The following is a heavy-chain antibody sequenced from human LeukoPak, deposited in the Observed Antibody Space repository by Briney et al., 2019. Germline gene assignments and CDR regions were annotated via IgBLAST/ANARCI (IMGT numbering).Heavy chain of an antibody. J-gene: IGHJ6*03. CDR2: IIPIFGTA. CDR3: ARHRDRGNVSYMDV. Sequence: GASVKVSCKASGGTFSSYAISWVRQAPGQGLEWMGGIIPIFGTANYAQKFQGRVTITTDESTSTAYMELSSLRSEDTAVYYCARHRDRGNVSYMDVWGKGTTVTVSS. CDR1: GGTFSSYA. D-gene: IGHD4-23*01. V-gene: IGHV1-69*05.